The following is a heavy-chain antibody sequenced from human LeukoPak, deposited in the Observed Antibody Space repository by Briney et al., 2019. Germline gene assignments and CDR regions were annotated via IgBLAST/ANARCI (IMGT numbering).Heavy chain of an antibody. CDR2: ISYDGSKK. Sequence: PGRSLRLSCAASGFTFSSYAIHWVRQAPGRGLEWVAIISYDGSKKYYADSVEGRFTISRENSKNTLYLQMNRLGAEDTAMYYCARDGSGKNNFHYWGQGPLVTVSS. V-gene: IGHV3-30*04. J-gene: IGHJ4*02. CDR3: ARDGSGKNNFHY. CDR1: GFTFSSYA. D-gene: IGHD3-10*01.